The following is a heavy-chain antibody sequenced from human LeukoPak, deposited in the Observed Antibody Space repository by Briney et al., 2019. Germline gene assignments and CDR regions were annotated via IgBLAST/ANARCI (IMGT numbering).Heavy chain of an antibody. J-gene: IGHJ3*02. V-gene: IGHV4-59*01. CDR3: ARDRRASSSGWFHDAFDI. CDR1: GGSISSYY. D-gene: IGHD6-19*01. Sequence: SETLSLTCTVSGGSISSYYWSWIRQPPGKGLEWSGYIYYSGSTNYNPSLKSRVTISVDTSKNQFSLKLSSVTAADTAVYCCARDRRASSSGWFHDAFDIWGQGTMVTVSS. CDR2: IYYSGST.